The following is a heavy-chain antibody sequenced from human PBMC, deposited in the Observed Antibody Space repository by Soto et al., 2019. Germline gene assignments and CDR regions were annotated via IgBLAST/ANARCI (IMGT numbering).Heavy chain of an antibody. CDR2: ISGSCGST. J-gene: IGHJ6*02. V-gene: IGHV3-23*01. CDR3: ANWDVDTAYYYYGMDV. D-gene: IGHD5-18*01. CDR1: GFTFSSYS. Sequence: GGSLRLSCAASGFTFSSYSMSWVRQAPGKGLEWVSAISGSCGSTYYADSVKGRFTISRDNSKNTLYLQMNSLRAEDTAVYYCANWDVDTAYYYYGMDVWGQGTTVTVSS.